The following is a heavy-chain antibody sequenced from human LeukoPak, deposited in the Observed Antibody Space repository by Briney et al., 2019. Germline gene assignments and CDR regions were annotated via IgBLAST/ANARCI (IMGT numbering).Heavy chain of an antibody. CDR2: INQGGSDK. CDR1: GFTFTNYW. CDR3: ARRNGFPMIPGWGYNMGV. Sequence: GGSLRLSCAASGFTFTNYWLSWVRRAPGKGLEWVANINQGGSDKYYVDSVKGRFTISRDNAKNSLYLQLNSLRAEDTAVYYCARRNGFPMIPGWGYNMGVWGQGTTVTVSS. J-gene: IGHJ6*03. D-gene: IGHD3-10*01. V-gene: IGHV3-7*01.